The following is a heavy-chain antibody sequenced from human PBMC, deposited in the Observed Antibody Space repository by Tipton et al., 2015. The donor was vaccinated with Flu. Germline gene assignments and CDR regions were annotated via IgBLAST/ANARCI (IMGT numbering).Heavy chain of an antibody. D-gene: IGHD2-8*02. CDR1: GASISTSY. V-gene: IGHV4-4*07. Sequence: LRLSCSVSGASISTSYWSWIRQPAGKGLEWIGRIYPSGNTNYSPSLKSRVTISVDTFKNQFSLKLSSVTAADTAVYYCAGHFTSGLFASWGQGIPVTVSS. CDR3: AGHFTSGLFAS. CDR2: IYPSGNT. J-gene: IGHJ4*02.